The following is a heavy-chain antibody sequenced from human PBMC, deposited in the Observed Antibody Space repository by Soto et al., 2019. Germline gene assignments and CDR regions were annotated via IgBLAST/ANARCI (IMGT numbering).Heavy chain of an antibody. Sequence: QVQLVESGGGVVQPGMSLRLSCAASGFNFSTYGIHWVRQAPGKGLEWVAVILYDGSNTYYADSVKGRFTISRDNSKNMLDLQMNRLRPEDTAVYYCAKDRVIMVRGVRFYGMDVWGQGTTVTVS. J-gene: IGHJ6*02. CDR3: AKDRVIMVRGVRFYGMDV. D-gene: IGHD3-10*01. V-gene: IGHV3-30*18. CDR1: GFNFSTYG. CDR2: ILYDGSNT.